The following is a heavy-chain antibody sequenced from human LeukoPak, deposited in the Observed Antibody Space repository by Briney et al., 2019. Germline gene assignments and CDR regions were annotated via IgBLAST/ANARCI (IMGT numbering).Heavy chain of an antibody. J-gene: IGHJ4*02. CDR2: IKQGGSEQ. CDR1: GFTFSSYW. CDR3: ARALPGNAPYPLDY. V-gene: IGHV3-7*01. Sequence: GGSLRLSCAASGFTFSSYWMSWVRQAPGKGLEWVANIKQGGSEQYSVDSVKGRFTISRDNAKNSLSLQMNSLRAEDTAVYYCARALPGNAPYPLDYWGQGTLVTVSS.